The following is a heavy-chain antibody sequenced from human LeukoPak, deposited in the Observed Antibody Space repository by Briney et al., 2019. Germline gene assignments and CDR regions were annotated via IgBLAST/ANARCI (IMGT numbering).Heavy chain of an antibody. CDR1: GFTFSSYG. CDR3: AKDGSTYYDFWSGYRGSYYYMDV. V-gene: IGHV3-48*04. Sequence: GGSLRLSCAASGFTFSSYGMSWVRQAPGKGLEWVSYISSSGSTIYYADSVKGRFTISRDNAKNSLYLQMNSLRAEDTAVYYCAKDGSTYYDFWSGYRGSYYYMDVWGKGTTVTVSS. CDR2: ISSSGSTI. J-gene: IGHJ6*03. D-gene: IGHD3-3*01.